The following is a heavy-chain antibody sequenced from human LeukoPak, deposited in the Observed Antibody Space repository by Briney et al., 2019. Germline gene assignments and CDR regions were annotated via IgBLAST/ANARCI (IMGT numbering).Heavy chain of an antibody. V-gene: IGHV3-7*01. CDR2: IKQDGSEK. CDR1: GFTFSSYW. CDR3: ARDSSILPSSMVRGVMS. J-gene: IGHJ4*02. D-gene: IGHD3-10*01. Sequence: GGSLRLSCAASGFTFSSYWMSWVRQAPGKGLEWVANIKQDGSEKYYVDSVKGRFTISRDNAKNSLYLQMNSLRAEDTAVYYCARDSSILPSSMVRGVMSWGQGTLVTVSS.